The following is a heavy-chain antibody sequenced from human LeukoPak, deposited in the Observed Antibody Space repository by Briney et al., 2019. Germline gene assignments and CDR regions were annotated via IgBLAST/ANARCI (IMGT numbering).Heavy chain of an antibody. V-gene: IGHV3-21*01. CDR3: ARGSNYYYYAMDV. Sequence: GGSLRLSCAASGFIFSDYSMNWVRQAPGKGLEWVASISSSSIYVYHADSVKGRFTISRDNAKNSLFLQMNSLRAEDTALYYCARGSNYYYYAMDVWGQGTTVTASS. J-gene: IGHJ6*02. CDR1: GFIFSDYS. CDR2: ISSSSIYV.